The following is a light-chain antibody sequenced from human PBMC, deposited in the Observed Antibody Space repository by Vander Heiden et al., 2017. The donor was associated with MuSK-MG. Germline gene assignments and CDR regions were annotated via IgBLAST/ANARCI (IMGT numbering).Light chain of an antibody. V-gene: IGLV1-36*01. Sequence: QSVLTPPPSVSEAPSPSVTISFSRSSSNIGNNAVNWYQQLPGEAPNLLIFYDDVRPSGVSDRFSGSKSGTSASLAISGLQSEDEADYYCAAWDDSLNGVVFGGGTKLTVL. CDR3: AAWDDSLNGVV. J-gene: IGLJ2*01. CDR2: YDD. CDR1: SSNIGNNA.